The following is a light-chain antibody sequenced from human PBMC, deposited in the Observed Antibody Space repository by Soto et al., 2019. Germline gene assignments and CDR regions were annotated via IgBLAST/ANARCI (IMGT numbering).Light chain of an antibody. Sequence: EVVLTQSPATLSLSPAERAIVSCRASQSVSSNLAWYQQKPGQAPRLLIYGASTRATDIPARFSGSGSGTEFTLTINSLQSEDYAVYYCQQYNNWPITFGQGTRLEIK. V-gene: IGKV3-15*01. CDR1: QSVSSN. CDR3: QQYNNWPIT. CDR2: GAS. J-gene: IGKJ5*01.